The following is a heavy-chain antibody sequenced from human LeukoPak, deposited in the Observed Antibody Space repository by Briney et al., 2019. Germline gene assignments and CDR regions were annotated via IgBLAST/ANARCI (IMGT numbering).Heavy chain of an antibody. J-gene: IGHJ5*02. CDR3: ARVRNTMIQGWFDP. CDR2: INPDTGDT. Sequence: ASVKVYCKASGYTFTDYYMHWVRQAPGQGLGWLGWINPDTGDTNYAQRFQGRVTMTRDTSISTAYMKLSRLRAADTAVYYCARVRNTMIQGWFDPWGQGTLVTVSS. CDR1: GYTFTDYY. D-gene: IGHD3-22*01. V-gene: IGHV1-2*02.